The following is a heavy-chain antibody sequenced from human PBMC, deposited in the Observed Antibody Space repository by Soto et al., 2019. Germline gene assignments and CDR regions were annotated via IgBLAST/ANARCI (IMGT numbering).Heavy chain of an antibody. D-gene: IGHD3-9*01. CDR1: GYSFTSYW. J-gene: IGHJ6*02. V-gene: IGHV5-51*01. Sequence: GESLKISCKGSGYSFTSYWIGWVRQMPGKGLEWMGIIYPGDSDTRYSPSFQGQVTISADKSISTAYLQWSSLKASDTAMYYCARHPPFLYFDWLSYNGMDGWGQGTTVPVSS. CDR2: IYPGDSDT. CDR3: ARHPPFLYFDWLSYNGMDG.